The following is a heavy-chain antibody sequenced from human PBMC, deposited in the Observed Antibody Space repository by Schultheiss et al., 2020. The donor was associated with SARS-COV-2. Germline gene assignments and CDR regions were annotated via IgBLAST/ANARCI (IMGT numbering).Heavy chain of an antibody. Sequence: SQTLSLTCAISGDSVSSNSAAWNWIRQSPSRGLEWLGRTYYRSKWYNDYAVSVKSRITINPDTSKNQFSLKLSSVTAADTAVYYCARVNAPYGDYVGIDYWGQGTLVTVSS. CDR1: GDSVSSNSAA. CDR2: TYYRSKWYN. V-gene: IGHV6-1*01. CDR3: ARVNAPYGDYVGIDY. J-gene: IGHJ4*02. D-gene: IGHD4-17*01.